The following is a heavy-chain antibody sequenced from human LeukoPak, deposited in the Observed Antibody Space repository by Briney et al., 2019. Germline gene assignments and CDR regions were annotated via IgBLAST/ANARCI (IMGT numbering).Heavy chain of an antibody. D-gene: IGHD2-15*01. CDR1: GFTFSSYG. CDR2: ISYDGSNK. Sequence: GGSLRLSCAASGFTFSSYGMHWVRQAPGKGLEWVAVISYDGSNKYYADSVKGRFTISRDNSKNTLYLQMNSLRAEDTAVYYCNRDVVFSVVAATDYYYYYGMDVWGQGTTVTVSS. V-gene: IGHV3-30*03. J-gene: IGHJ6*02. CDR3: NRDVVFSVVAATDYYYYYGMDV.